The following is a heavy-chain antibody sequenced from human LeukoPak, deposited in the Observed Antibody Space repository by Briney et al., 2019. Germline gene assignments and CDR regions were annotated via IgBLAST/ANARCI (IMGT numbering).Heavy chain of an antibody. CDR2: ISAYNGNT. V-gene: IGHV1-18*01. J-gene: IGHJ6*03. Sequence: ASVKVSCKPSGYTFSSYGISWVRQAPGQGLEWMGWISAYNGNTNYAQKLQGRVTMTTDTSTSTAYMELRGLRSGDTAVYYRARAASRFGELFRYYYYYYYMDVWGKGTTVTASS. CDR1: GYTFSSYG. D-gene: IGHD3-10*01. CDR3: ARAASRFGELFRYYYYYYYMDV.